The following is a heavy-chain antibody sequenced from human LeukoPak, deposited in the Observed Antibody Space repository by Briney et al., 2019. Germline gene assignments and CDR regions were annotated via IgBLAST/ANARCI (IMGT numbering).Heavy chain of an antibody. D-gene: IGHD6-13*01. Sequence: GSVRLSCEASGYTFTAYHIIWVRQAPGQGLEWMVCISTYNGDTNYTQKLRGRVTMTTETSTSTAYMDLSGLRSEDTAVYFCARGGPGFSRSLHGHWFDPWGQGALVTVSS. CDR1: GYTFTAYH. CDR2: ISTYNGDT. CDR3: ARGGPGFSRSLHGHWFDP. J-gene: IGHJ5*02. V-gene: IGHV1-18*01.